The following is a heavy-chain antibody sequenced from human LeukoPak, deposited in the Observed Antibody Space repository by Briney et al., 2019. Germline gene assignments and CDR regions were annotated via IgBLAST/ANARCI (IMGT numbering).Heavy chain of an antibody. CDR2: ISGSGGST. D-gene: IGHD5-12*01. Sequence: GGSLRLSCEASGFTFSSYAMSWVRQAPGKGLEWVSAISGSGGSTYYADSVKGRFTISRDNSKNTLYLQMNSLRAEDTAVYYCAMTRGYSGYVFDYWGQGTLVTVSS. CDR3: AMTRGYSGYVFDY. J-gene: IGHJ4*02. V-gene: IGHV3-23*01. CDR1: GFTFSSYA.